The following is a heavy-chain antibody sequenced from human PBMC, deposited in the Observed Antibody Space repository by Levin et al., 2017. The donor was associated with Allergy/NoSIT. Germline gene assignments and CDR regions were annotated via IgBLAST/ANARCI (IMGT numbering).Heavy chain of an antibody. CDR1: GFTFSSYA. CDR2: ISGSGAGT. D-gene: IGHD3-16*02. J-gene: IGHJ4*02. Sequence: GESLKISCAASGFTFSSYAMSWVRQAPGKGLEWVSAISGSGAGTFYADSVKGRFTISRDNSKNTLYLQMNSLRAEDTAVYYCAKAALIYVWGSSRHDYWGQGTLVTVSS. CDR3: AKAALIYVWGSSRHDY. V-gene: IGHV3-23*01.